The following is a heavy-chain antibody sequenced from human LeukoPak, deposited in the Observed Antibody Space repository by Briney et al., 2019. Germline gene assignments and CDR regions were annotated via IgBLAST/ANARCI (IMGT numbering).Heavy chain of an antibody. CDR3: ARDLFPGYDYVWGSFLGGYFDY. V-gene: IGHV3-21*01. CDR1: GFTFSSYS. D-gene: IGHD3-16*01. J-gene: IGHJ4*02. CDR2: ISSSSSYI. Sequence: GGSLRLSCAASGFTFSSYSMNWVRQAPGKGLEWVSSISSSSSYIYYADSVKGRFTISRDNAKNSLYLQMNRLRAEDTAVYYCARDLFPGYDYVWGSFLGGYFDYWGQGTLVTVSS.